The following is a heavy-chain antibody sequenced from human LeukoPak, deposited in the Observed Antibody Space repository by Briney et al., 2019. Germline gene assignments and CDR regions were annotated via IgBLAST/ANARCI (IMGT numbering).Heavy chain of an antibody. V-gene: IGHV3-23*01. CDR1: GFTFSSYA. J-gene: IGHJ4*02. CDR3: AKGSRYSSSWYFDY. D-gene: IGHD6-13*01. Sequence: PGGSLRLSCAASGFTFSSYAMSWVRQAPGKGLEWVSAISGSGGSTYYAGSVKGRFTISRDNSKNTLYLQMNSLRAEDTAVYYCAKGSRYSSSWYFDYWGQGTLVTVSS. CDR2: ISGSGGST.